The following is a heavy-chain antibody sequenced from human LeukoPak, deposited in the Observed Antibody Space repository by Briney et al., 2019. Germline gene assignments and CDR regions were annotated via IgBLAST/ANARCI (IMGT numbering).Heavy chain of an antibody. D-gene: IGHD6-6*01. Sequence: SETLSLTCAVYGGSFSGYYWSWIRQPPGKGLEWIGEINHSGNTNYNPSLKSRVTISVDTSKNQFSMKLSSVTAADTAVSYCARVLAARPNWGINYYYYYMDVWGKGTTVTVSS. CDR1: GGSFSGYY. J-gene: IGHJ6*03. CDR2: INHSGNT. V-gene: IGHV4-34*01. CDR3: ARVLAARPNWGINYYYYYMDV.